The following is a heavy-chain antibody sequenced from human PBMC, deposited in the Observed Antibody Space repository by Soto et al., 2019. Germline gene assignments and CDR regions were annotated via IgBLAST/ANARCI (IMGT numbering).Heavy chain of an antibody. D-gene: IGHD2-8*01. V-gene: IGHV3-23*01. Sequence: EVQLLESGGGLVQPGGSLRLSCAASGFTFSSYAMSWVRQAPGKGLEWVSAISGSGGSTYYADSVKGRFTISRDNYKNTLHLQMNSLRAEDTAVYYCAKGPLMAPSYFDYWGQGTLVTVSS. CDR1: GFTFSSYA. J-gene: IGHJ4*02. CDR2: ISGSGGST. CDR3: AKGPLMAPSYFDY.